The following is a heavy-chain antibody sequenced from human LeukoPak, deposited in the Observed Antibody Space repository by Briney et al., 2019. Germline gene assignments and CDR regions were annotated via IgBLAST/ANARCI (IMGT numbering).Heavy chain of an antibody. V-gene: IGHV3-11*06. D-gene: IGHD3/OR15-3a*01. Sequence: PGGSLRLSCAASGFTFSDYYMSWIRQAPGKGLEWVSSISSSSSYIYYADSVKGRFTISRDNAKNSLYLQMNSLRAEDTAVYYCARVGLSAFFDYWGQGTLVTVSS. CDR2: ISSSSSYI. CDR3: ARVGLSAFFDY. J-gene: IGHJ4*02. CDR1: GFTFSDYY.